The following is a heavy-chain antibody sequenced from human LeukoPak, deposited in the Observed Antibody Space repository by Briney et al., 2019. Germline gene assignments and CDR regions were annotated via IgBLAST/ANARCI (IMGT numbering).Heavy chain of an antibody. Sequence: PGGSLRLSCAASGFTFSSYAMHWVRQAPGKGLEWVAVISYDGSNKYYADSVKGRFTISRDNSKNTLYLQMNSLRAEDTAVYYCASDDFWSGYPDYWGQGTLVTVSS. CDR1: GFTFSSYA. D-gene: IGHD3-3*01. V-gene: IGHV3-30-3*01. CDR2: ISYDGSNK. J-gene: IGHJ4*02. CDR3: ASDDFWSGYPDY.